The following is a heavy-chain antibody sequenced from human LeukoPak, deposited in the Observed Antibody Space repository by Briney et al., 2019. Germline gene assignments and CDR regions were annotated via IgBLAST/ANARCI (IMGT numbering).Heavy chain of an antibody. D-gene: IGHD5-18*01. J-gene: IGHJ4*02. V-gene: IGHV3-23*01. CDR2: IADSGGDT. Sequence: GESLRLSCAASGFTFTSYVMNWVRQAPGQGLEWVSTIADSGGDTYYADSVKGRFTVSRDDSENTPYLQMHSLRAEDTATYYCAKSSHSNAWDDFDYWGQGTLVTVSS. CDR3: AKSSHSNAWDDFDY. CDR1: GFTFTSYV.